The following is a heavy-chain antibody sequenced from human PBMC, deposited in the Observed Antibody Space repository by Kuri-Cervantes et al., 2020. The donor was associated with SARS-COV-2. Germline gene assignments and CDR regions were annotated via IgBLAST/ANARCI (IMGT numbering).Heavy chain of an antibody. Sequence: GGSLRLSCEASGFTFSSYAMHWVRQAPGKGLEWVAVISYDGSNKYYVDSVKGRFTISRDNSKNTLYLQMNSLRAEDTAVYYCARDQDDYSNYHAFDIWGQGTMVTVSS. CDR2: ISYDGSNK. CDR1: GFTFSSYA. J-gene: IGHJ3*02. CDR3: ARDQDDYSNYHAFDI. D-gene: IGHD4-11*01. V-gene: IGHV3-30*04.